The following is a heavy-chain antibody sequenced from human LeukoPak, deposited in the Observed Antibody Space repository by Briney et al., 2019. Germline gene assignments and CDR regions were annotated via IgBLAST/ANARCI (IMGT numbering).Heavy chain of an antibody. CDR1: GGSISSYY. D-gene: IGHD1-1*01. Sequence: PSETLSLTCTVSGGSISSYYWSWIRQPPGKGLEWIGYIYYSGSTNYNPSLQSRVTISVDTSKNQFSLKLSSVTAADTAVYYCARQLGFDAFDIWGQGTMVTVSS. CDR3: ARQLGFDAFDI. J-gene: IGHJ3*02. CDR2: IYYSGST. V-gene: IGHV4-59*01.